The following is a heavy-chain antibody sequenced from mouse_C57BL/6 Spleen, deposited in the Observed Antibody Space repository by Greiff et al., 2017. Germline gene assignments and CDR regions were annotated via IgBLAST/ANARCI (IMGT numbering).Heavy chain of an antibody. CDR2: ISSGSSTI. D-gene: IGHD4-1*02. CDR1: GFTFSDYG. J-gene: IGHJ4*01. Sequence: EVKLVESGGGLVKPGGSLKLSCAASGFTFSDYGMHWVRQAPEKGLEWVAYISSGSSTIYYADTVKGRFTISIDNAKNTLFLQMTSLRSEDTAMYSCARPNWNYYAIDYWGQGTSVTVSS. CDR3: ARPNWNYYAIDY. V-gene: IGHV5-17*01.